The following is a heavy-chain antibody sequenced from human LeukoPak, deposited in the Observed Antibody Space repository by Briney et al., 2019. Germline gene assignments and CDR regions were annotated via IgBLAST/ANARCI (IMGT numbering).Heavy chain of an antibody. V-gene: IGHV6-1*01. CDR3: ARAVPAWYYDFWSGYYTYMDV. Sequence: SQTLSLTCAISGDSVSSNSAAWNWIRQSPSRGLEWLGRTYYRSKWYNDYAVSVKSRITINPDTSKNQFSLQLNSVTPEDTAVYYCARAVPAWYYDFWSGYYTYMDVWGKGTTVTVSS. J-gene: IGHJ6*03. D-gene: IGHD3-3*01. CDR1: GDSVSSNSAA. CDR2: TYYRSKWYN.